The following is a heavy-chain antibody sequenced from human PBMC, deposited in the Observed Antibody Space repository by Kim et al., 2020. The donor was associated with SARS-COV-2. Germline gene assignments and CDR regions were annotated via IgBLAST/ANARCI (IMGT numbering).Heavy chain of an antibody. Sequence: SETLSFTCTVSGGSFNSYYWNWIRQSPGKVLEWIGFIQYGGRTSYSPSLKSRVTMSLDTSKSQYSLKLTSVTAADTAVYYCVRFGYGNYWGLGTLVTVPS. CDR3: VRFGYGNY. CDR2: IQYGGRT. D-gene: IGHD5-12*01. CDR1: GGSFNSYY. J-gene: IGHJ4*02. V-gene: IGHV4-59*08.